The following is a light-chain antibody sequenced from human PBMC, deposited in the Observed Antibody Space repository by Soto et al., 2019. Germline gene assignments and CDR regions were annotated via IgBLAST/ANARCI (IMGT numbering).Light chain of an antibody. Sequence: EIVLTQSPATLSLSPGERATLSCRASQSVSSYLAWYQQKPGQAPRLLFYDASNRATGIPARFSGSGSGTDFTLTISSLEPEDFAVYYCQQRSNWREYTFGQGTKLEIK. CDR2: DAS. CDR1: QSVSSY. J-gene: IGKJ2*01. CDR3: QQRSNWREYT. V-gene: IGKV3-11*01.